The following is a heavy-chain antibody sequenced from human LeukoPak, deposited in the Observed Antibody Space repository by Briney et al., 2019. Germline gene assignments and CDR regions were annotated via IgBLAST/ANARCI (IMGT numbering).Heavy chain of an antibody. CDR2: IYYSGST. CDR1: GGSMSSGSYY. CDR3: ARQLRGAVVGRYFQH. D-gene: IGHD6-19*01. V-gene: IGHV4-39*01. J-gene: IGHJ1*01. Sequence: SETLSLTCTVSGGSMSSGSYYWAWIRQPPGKGLEWIGSIYYSGSTYYNPSLKSRVTISVDTSKNQISLKLNSVTAADTAVYYCARQLRGAVVGRYFQHWGQGTLVIVSS.